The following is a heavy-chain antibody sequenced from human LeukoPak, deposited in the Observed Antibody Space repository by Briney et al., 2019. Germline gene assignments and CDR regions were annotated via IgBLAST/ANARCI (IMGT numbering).Heavy chain of an antibody. J-gene: IGHJ3*02. CDR3: ARDGYSYGYGAFDI. V-gene: IGHV4-59*01. CDR1: RGSISSYY. D-gene: IGHD5-18*01. Sequence: PSETLSLTCTVSRGSISSYYWSWIRQPPGKGLEWIGYIYYSGSTNYNPSLKSRVTISVDTSKNQFSLKLSSVTAADTAVYYCARDGYSYGYGAFDIWGQGTMVTVSS. CDR2: IYYSGST.